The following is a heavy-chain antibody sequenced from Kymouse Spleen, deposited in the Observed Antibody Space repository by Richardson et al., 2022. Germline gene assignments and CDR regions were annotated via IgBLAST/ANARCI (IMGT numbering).Heavy chain of an antibody. Sequence: QLQLQESGPGLVKPSETLSLTCTVSGGSISSSSYYWGWIRQPPGKGLEWIGSIYYSGSTYYNPSLKSRVTISVDTSKNQFSLKLSSVTAADTAVYYCARRTTVKGYYYYGMDVWGQGTTVTVSS. CDR3: ARRTTVKGYYYYGMDV. CDR1: GGSISSSSYY. CDR2: IYYSGST. D-gene: IGHD4-11,IGHD4-11*01. V-gene: IGHV4-39*01. J-gene: IGHJ6*02.